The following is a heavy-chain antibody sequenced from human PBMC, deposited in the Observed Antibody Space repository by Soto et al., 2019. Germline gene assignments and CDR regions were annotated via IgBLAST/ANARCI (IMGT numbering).Heavy chain of an antibody. V-gene: IGHV1-8*01. CDR2: MNPNSGNT. CDR3: AIGRRAAAGLDY. D-gene: IGHD6-13*01. J-gene: IGHJ4*02. Sequence: QVQLVQSGAEVKKPGASVKVSCKASGYTFTSYDSNWVRQATGQGLEWMGWMNPNSGNTGYAQKFQGRVTMTRNTSISTVSMELRSLRSEDTAVYYCAIGRRAAAGLDYWGQGTLVTVSS. CDR1: GYTFTSYD.